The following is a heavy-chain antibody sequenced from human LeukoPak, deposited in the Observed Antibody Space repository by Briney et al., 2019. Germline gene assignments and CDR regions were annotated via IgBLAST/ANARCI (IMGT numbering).Heavy chain of an antibody. V-gene: IGHV4-34*01. Sequence: SETLSLTCAVYGGPFSGYYWSWIRQPPGKGLEWIGEINHSGSTNYNPSLKSRVTISVDTSKNQFSLKLSSVTAADTAVYYCARRDFYSSGSNHWGQGTLVTVSS. J-gene: IGHJ4*02. CDR1: GGPFSGYY. CDR3: ARRDFYSSGSNH. D-gene: IGHD3-10*01. CDR2: INHSGST.